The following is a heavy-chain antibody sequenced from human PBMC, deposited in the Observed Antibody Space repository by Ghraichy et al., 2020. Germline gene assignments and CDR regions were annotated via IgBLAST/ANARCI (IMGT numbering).Heavy chain of an antibody. CDR3: AIDYEDYDSIGYLDY. D-gene: IGHD3-22*01. CDR1: GFTFSSYA. J-gene: IGHJ4*02. CDR2: ISYDGSNK. Sequence: GGSLRLSCAASGFTFSSYAMHWVRQAPGKGLEWVAVISYDGSNKYYADSVKGRFTISRDNSKNTLYLQMNSLRAGDTAVYYCAIDYEDYDSIGYLDYWGLGTLFTVSS. V-gene: IGHV3-30-3*01.